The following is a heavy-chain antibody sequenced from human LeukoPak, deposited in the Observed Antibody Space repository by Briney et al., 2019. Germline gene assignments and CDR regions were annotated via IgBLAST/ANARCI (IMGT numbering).Heavy chain of an antibody. CDR3: ARTYYYDSSGYYPY. J-gene: IGHJ4*02. D-gene: IGHD3-22*01. V-gene: IGHV1-69*05. CDR1: GGTFSSYA. Sequence: ASVKVSCKASGGTFSSYAISWVRQAPGQGLEWMGGIIPIFGTANYAQKFQGRVTITTDESTSTAYMELSSLRSEDTAVYYCARTYYYDSSGYYPYWGQGNLVTVSS. CDR2: IIPIFGTA.